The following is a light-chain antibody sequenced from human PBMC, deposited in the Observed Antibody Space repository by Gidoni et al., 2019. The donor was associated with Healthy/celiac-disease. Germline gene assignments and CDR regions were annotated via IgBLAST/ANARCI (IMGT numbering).Light chain of an antibody. CDR3: QRRSNWPPIT. J-gene: IGKJ5*01. Sequence: EIVLTQSPATLSLSPGDRATRACRASQSVRSYVAWYQQKPGQAPRLLIYDASNRATGIPARFSGSGSGTDFTLTISSLEPEEFAGYCCQRRSNWPPITFGQGTRLEIK. V-gene: IGKV3-11*01. CDR1: QSVRSY. CDR2: DAS.